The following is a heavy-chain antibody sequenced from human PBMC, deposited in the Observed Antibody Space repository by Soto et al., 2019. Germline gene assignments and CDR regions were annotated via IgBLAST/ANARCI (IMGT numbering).Heavy chain of an antibody. CDR2: ISAYNGNT. CDR3: AVGRRRGSSWYRPLDY. V-gene: IGHV1-18*04. D-gene: IGHD6-13*01. CDR1: GYTFTSYG. J-gene: IGHJ4*02. Sequence: QVQLVQSGAEVKKPGASVKVSCKASGYTFTSYGISWVRQAPGQGLEWMGWISAYNGNTNYAQKLQGRVTMTTDTSTSTAYMELRSLRSDDPAVYYCAVGRRRGSSWYRPLDYWGQGTLVTVSS.